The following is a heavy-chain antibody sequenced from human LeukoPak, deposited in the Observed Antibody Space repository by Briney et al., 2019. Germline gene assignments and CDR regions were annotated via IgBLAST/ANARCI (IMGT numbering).Heavy chain of an antibody. D-gene: IGHD6-6*01. CDR2: VAPYNGHT. V-gene: IGHV1-18*01. CDR1: RYPFTNYG. CDR3: ARGFSSSSPSDY. J-gene: IGHJ4*02. Sequence: GASVKVSCKASRYPFTNYGVNWVRQAPGQGLEWVGWVAPYNGHTNYAQKFQGRVTLTTDTSTNTAYMELRSLKSDDTAVYYCARGFSSSSPSDYWGQGTLVTVAS.